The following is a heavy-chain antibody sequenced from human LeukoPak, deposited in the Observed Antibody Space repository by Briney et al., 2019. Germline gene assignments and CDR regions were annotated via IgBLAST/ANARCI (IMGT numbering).Heavy chain of an antibody. CDR3: AKEGSSGGRTTDY. Sequence: GGSLRLSCAASGFTVSSNYMSWVRQAPGKGLEWVSVISGSGGSTYYADSVKGRFTISRDNSKNTLYLQMNSLRAEDTAVYYCAKEGSSGGRTTDYWGQGTLVTVSS. CDR2: ISGSGGST. J-gene: IGHJ4*02. V-gene: IGHV3-23*01. D-gene: IGHD2-15*01. CDR1: GFTVSSNY.